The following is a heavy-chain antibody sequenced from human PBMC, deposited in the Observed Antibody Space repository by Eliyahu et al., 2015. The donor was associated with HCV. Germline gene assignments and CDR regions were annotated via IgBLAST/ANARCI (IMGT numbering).Heavy chain of an antibody. CDR1: GFTFSSYW. CDR2: ISSDGRST. CDR3: ARDRRENGYGGSADH. J-gene: IGHJ4*02. Sequence: EVQLVESGGGLVQPGGSLRLSCAASGFTFSSYWMHWVRQAPGKGLVWVSRISSDGRSTTYADSVKGRFTISRDNAKKTLYLQMNSLRAEDTAVYYCARDRRENGYGGSADHWGQGTLVTVSS. V-gene: IGHV3-74*01. D-gene: IGHD4-23*01.